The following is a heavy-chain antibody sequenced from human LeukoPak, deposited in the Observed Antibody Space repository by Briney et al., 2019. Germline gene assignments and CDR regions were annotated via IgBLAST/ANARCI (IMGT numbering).Heavy chain of an antibody. CDR1: GTSISDTSYF. D-gene: IGHD2-21*02. V-gene: IGHV4-39*01. Sequence: SETLSLTCTVSGTSISDTSYFWAWIRQPPGKGLECIGGISYTGSTYYNPSLKSRVTTSVDTSKNHFSLQMTSVTAADTAVYYCARHAYCGGDCFGGAFEIWGQGTMVTVSS. CDR2: ISYTGST. J-gene: IGHJ3*02. CDR3: ARHAYCGGDCFGGAFEI.